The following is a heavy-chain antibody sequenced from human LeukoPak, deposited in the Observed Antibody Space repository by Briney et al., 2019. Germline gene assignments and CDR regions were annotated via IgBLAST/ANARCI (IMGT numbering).Heavy chain of an antibody. CDR2: IIPILGIA. V-gene: IGHV1-69*04. J-gene: IGHJ3*02. CDR3: ARPAYYYDSSGTLNAFDI. Sequence: SVKVSCKASGGTFSSYAISWVRQAPGQGLEWMGRIIPILGIANYAQEFQGRVTITADKSTSTAYMELSSLRSEDTAVYYCARPAYYYDSSGTLNAFDIWGQGTMVTVSS. CDR1: GGTFSSYA. D-gene: IGHD3-22*01.